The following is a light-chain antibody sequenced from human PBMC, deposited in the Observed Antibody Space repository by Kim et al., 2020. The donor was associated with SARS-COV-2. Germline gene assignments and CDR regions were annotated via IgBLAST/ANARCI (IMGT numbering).Light chain of an antibody. CDR1: QSVSNS. CDR2: GAS. CDR3: HQYNHWPRGT. J-gene: IGKJ5*01. V-gene: IGKV3-15*01. Sequence: EIVMTQSPATLSVSPGERATLSCRASQSVSNSLAWYQQKPGQAPRLLIYGASTRATGIPARFSGSGSGTEFTLIISSLQSEDFALYYCHQYNHWPRGTFGQGTRLEIK.